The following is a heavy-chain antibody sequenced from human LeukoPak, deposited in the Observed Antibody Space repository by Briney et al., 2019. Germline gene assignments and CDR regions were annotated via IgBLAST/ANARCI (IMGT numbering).Heavy chain of an antibody. J-gene: IGHJ4*02. V-gene: IGHV3-23*01. Sequence: PGGSLRLSCEASGYTFSNYAMSWVRQAPGKGLEWVSAISGSGDSTYYADSVEGRFTISRDNSKNTLYLQMNSLRAEDTAKYRCAKAPGLYSSTWYVLAYWGQGTLVTVSS. CDR3: AKAPGLYSSTWYVLAY. CDR2: ISGSGDST. D-gene: IGHD6-13*01. CDR1: GYTFSNYA.